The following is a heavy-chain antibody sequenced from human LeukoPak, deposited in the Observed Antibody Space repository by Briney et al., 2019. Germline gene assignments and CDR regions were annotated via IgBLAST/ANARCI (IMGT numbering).Heavy chain of an antibody. CDR1: GGSISSGSYY. Sequence: KSSQTLSLTCTVSGGSISSGSYYWSWIRQPAGKGLEWIGRIYTSGSTNYNPSLKSRVTISVDTSKNQFSLKLSSVTAADTAVYYCARLSDYGGNVDYWGQGTLVTVSS. J-gene: IGHJ4*02. CDR3: ARLSDYGGNVDY. V-gene: IGHV4-61*02. CDR2: IYTSGST. D-gene: IGHD4-23*01.